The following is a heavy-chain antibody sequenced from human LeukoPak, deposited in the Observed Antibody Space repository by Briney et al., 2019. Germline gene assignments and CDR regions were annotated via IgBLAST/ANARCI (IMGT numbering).Heavy chain of an antibody. CDR3: ARDPGPYCGGDCYYFDY. Sequence: GGSLRLSCAASGSTFSDQYMDWVRQAPGKGLVCVARIDNDGSGTTYADSVKGRFTISRDNAKNTLYLQMNSLRAEDTAVYYCARDPGPYCGGDCYYFDYWGQGTLVTVSS. CDR2: IDNDGSGT. CDR1: GSTFSDQY. D-gene: IGHD2-21*02. J-gene: IGHJ4*02. V-gene: IGHV3-74*03.